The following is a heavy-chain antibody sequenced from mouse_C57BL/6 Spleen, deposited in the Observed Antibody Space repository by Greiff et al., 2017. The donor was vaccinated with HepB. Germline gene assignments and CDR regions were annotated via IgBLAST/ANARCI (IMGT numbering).Heavy chain of an antibody. Sequence: EVQLVESGGGLVKPGGSLKLSCAASGFTFSDYGMHWVRQAPEKGLEWVAYISSGSSTIYYADTVKGRFTITRDNANNTLFLQLTSLRSEDTAMYYCAKGDGRWYFDVWGTGTTVTVSS. V-gene: IGHV5-17*01. CDR3: AKGDGRWYFDV. J-gene: IGHJ1*03. CDR1: GFTFSDYG. CDR2: ISSGSSTI. D-gene: IGHD1-1*02.